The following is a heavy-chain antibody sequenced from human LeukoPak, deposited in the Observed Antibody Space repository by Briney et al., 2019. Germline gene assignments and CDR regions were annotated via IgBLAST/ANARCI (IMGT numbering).Heavy chain of an antibody. D-gene: IGHD3-10*01. CDR1: GGSFSGYY. CDR3: ASCHYREGYYMDV. CDR2: INHSGST. Sequence: SETLFLTCAVYGGSFSGYYWSWIRQPPGKGLEWIGEINHSGSTNYNPSLKSRVTISVDTSKNHFSLKLSSVTAADAAVYYCASCHYREGYYMDVWGKGTTVTVSS. V-gene: IGHV4-34*01. J-gene: IGHJ6*03.